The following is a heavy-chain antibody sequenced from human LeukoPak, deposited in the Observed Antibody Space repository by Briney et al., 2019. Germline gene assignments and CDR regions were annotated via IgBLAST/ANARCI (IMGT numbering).Heavy chain of an antibody. CDR3: ARPSYYYDSSGSHFDY. Sequence: GGSLRLSCAASGFTFSTYAMHWVRQAPGKGLEWVAVIPYDGSNKYYADSVKGRFTISRENSKNTLYLQMNSLRAEDTAVYYCARPSYYYDSSGSHFDYWGQGTLVTVSS. V-gene: IGHV3-30*04. CDR1: GFTFSTYA. J-gene: IGHJ4*02. CDR2: IPYDGSNK. D-gene: IGHD3-22*01.